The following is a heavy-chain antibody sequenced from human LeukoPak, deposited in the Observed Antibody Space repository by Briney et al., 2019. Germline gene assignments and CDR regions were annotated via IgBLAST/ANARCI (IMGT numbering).Heavy chain of an antibody. CDR3: ARDRGDNYGSFDY. Sequence: PGGSLRLSCAASGFSVSGNYMSWVRQAPGKGLEWVSVIYSGGSTYYADPVKGRFTISRDNSKNTLYLQMNSLRAEDTAVYYCARDRGDNYGSFDYWGQGALVTVSS. CDR2: IYSGGST. J-gene: IGHJ4*02. CDR1: GFSVSGNY. D-gene: IGHD5-18*01. V-gene: IGHV3-53*01.